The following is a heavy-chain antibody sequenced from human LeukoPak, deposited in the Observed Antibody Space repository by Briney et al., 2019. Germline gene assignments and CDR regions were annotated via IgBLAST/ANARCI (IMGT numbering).Heavy chain of an antibody. D-gene: IGHD3-9*01. CDR1: GFTFSGYS. Sequence: GGSLRLSCAASGFTFSGYSMNWVRQAPGKGLEWVSSISSSRSYIYYADSVKGRFTISRDNAKNSLYLQMNSLRAEVTAVYYCARDGAYYDIFTGYFAFDYWGQGTLVTVSS. CDR3: ARDGAYYDIFTGYFAFDY. V-gene: IGHV3-21*01. CDR2: ISSSRSYI. J-gene: IGHJ4*02.